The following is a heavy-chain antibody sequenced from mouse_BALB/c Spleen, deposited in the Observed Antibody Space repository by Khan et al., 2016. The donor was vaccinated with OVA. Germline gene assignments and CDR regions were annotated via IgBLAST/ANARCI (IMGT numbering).Heavy chain of an antibody. CDR3: AKGLWSYYFALDY. J-gene: IGHJ4*01. V-gene: IGHV2-6-5*01. CDR2: IWGGGNT. CDR1: GFSLSDYG. D-gene: IGHD1-1*02. Sequence: QVQLKESGPGLVAPSQSLSITCTVSGFSLSDYGVSWIRQPPGKGLEWLGVIWGGGNTYYNSALKSRLSISKDNSKSQVFLKMNRLQTDDTAIYYCAKGLWSYYFALDYWGQGTSVTVSS.